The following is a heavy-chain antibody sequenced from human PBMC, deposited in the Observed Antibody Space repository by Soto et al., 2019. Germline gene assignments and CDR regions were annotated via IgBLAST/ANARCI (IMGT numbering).Heavy chain of an antibody. CDR2: IKSKTDGGTT. CDR1: GFTFSNVW. CDR3: TPLALKYSSGWYEFSD. V-gene: IGHV3-15*07. D-gene: IGHD6-19*01. Sequence: EAQLVESGGGLVKPGGSLRLSCAASGFTFSNVWMNWVRQAPGKGLGWVGRIKSKTDGGTTDYAAPVKGRFTISRDDSKNTLYLQMNSLKTEDTAVYYCTPLALKYSSGWYEFSDWGQGTLVTVSS. J-gene: IGHJ4*02.